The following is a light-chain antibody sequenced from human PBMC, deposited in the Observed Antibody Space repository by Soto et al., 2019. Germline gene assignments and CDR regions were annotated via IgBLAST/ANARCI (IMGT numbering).Light chain of an antibody. CDR2: STS. J-gene: IGKJ1*01. CDR1: QNIDNY. Sequence: DIQMTQSPSSVSASVGDRVTVSCRSSQNIDNYLNWYVQRPGKAPELLIYSTSNLKSGVPSRFRGRGSGTDFSLTITGLQSEDFATYYCQQSSSIPWTFGQGTKVDIK. CDR3: QQSSSIPWT. V-gene: IGKV1-39*01.